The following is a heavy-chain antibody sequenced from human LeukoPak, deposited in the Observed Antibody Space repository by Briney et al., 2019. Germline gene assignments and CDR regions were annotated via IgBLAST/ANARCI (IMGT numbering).Heavy chain of an antibody. D-gene: IGHD3-22*01. CDR1: GGSISSYY. Sequence: SETLSLTCTVSGGSISSYYWSWIRQPPGKGLEWIACISYSGSTKYNPSLKSRVTISVDTSKNQLSLKLSSETAADTAVYYCARDLYYSDSSYSMDVWGQGTTVTVSS. J-gene: IGHJ6*02. CDR2: ISYSGST. CDR3: ARDLYYSDSSYSMDV. V-gene: IGHV4-59*01.